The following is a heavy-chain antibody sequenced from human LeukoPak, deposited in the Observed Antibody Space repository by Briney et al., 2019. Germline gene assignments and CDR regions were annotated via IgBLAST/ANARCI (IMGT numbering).Heavy chain of an antibody. CDR3: AKDLYSSSWYFTGSGAFDI. V-gene: IGHV3-23*01. CDR1: GFTFSSYA. CDR2: ISGSGGST. J-gene: IGHJ3*02. D-gene: IGHD6-13*01. Sequence: PGGSLRLSCAASGFTFSSYAMSWVRQAPGKGLEWVSAISGSGGSTYYADSVKGRFTISRDNSKNTLYLQMNSLRAEDTAVYYCAKDLYSSSWYFTGSGAFDIWGQGTMVTVSS.